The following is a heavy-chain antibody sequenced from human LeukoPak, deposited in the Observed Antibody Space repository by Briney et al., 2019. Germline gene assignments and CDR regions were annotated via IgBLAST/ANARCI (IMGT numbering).Heavy chain of an antibody. CDR2: IIPIGDIA. D-gene: IGHD1-1*01. Sequence: SVKVSCKPSGRTFSTYDIHWVRQAPGQRLEWMGRIIPIGDIAEYAQNFQGRITMTADKSTTTAYLEVRSLKSEDTALYYCARVSDTTRVTAAFDVWGQGTMVTVS. CDR1: GRTFSTYD. J-gene: IGHJ3*01. CDR3: ARVSDTTRVTAAFDV. V-gene: IGHV1-69*04.